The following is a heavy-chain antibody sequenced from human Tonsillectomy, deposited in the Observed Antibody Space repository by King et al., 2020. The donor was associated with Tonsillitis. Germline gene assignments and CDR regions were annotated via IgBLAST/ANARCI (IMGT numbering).Heavy chain of an antibody. CDR3: ARDIDWRGGWFDP. J-gene: IGHJ5*02. V-gene: IGHV1-2*02. D-gene: IGHD1-1*01. CDR1: GYTFTGYY. Sequence: VQLVESGAEVKKPGASVKVSCKASGYTFTGYYMHWVRQAPGQGLEWMGWINPNSGGTNYAQKFQGRVTMTRDTSISTAYMELSRLRSDDTAVYYCARDIDWRGGWFDPWGQGTLVTVSS. CDR2: INPNSGGT.